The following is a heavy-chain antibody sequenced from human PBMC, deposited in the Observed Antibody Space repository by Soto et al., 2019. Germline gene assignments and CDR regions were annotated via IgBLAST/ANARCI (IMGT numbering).Heavy chain of an antibody. J-gene: IGHJ4*02. D-gene: IGHD2-8*02. CDR1: GFTFSSYG. CDR2: ISKDGNVK. Sequence: QVQLVESGGGVVQPGRSLRLSCAASGFTFSSYGMHWVRQAPGKGLEWVAVISKDGNVKYYAESVKCRFTISRDNSKKELYLQMNTLGAEDTAAYYCTGEVASGYWGQGTLVTVSS. V-gene: IGHV3-30*03. CDR3: TGEVASGY.